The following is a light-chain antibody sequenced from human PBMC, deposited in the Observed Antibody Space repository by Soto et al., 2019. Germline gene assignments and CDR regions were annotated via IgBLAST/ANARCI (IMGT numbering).Light chain of an antibody. V-gene: IGKV1-5*03. CDR1: QSISSW. CDR3: QQYNSYSIT. Sequence: LSASVGDRVTITCRASQSISSWLAWYQQKPGKAPKLLIYKASSLESGVPSRFSGSGSGTEFTLTISSLQPDDFATYYCQQYNSYSITFGQGTRLEIK. J-gene: IGKJ5*01. CDR2: KAS.